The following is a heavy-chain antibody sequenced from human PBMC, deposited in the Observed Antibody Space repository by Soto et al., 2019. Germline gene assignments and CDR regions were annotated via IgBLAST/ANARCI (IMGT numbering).Heavy chain of an antibody. Sequence: QVQLQESGPGLVKPSQTLSLTCTVSGGSISSGGYYWSWIRQHPGKGLEWIGYIFYSGNTYYNPFLKSGVTISVDTSKNQFSLKLSSVTAADTAVNYCARVSGGYDRHIRWGQGTLVTVSS. CDR2: IFYSGNT. J-gene: IGHJ4*02. CDR3: ARVSGGYDRHIR. CDR1: GGSISSGGYY. V-gene: IGHV4-31*03. D-gene: IGHD5-12*01.